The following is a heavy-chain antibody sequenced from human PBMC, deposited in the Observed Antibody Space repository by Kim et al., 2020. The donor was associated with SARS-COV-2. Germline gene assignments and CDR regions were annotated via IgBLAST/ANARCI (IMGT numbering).Heavy chain of an antibody. J-gene: IGHJ4*02. CDR1: GFTFSSYG. V-gene: IGHV3-33*05. Sequence: GGSLRLSCAASGFTFSSYGMHWVRQAPGKGLEWVAVISYDGSNKYYADSVKGRFTISRDNSKNTLYLQMNSLRAEDTAVYYCASPNSSGWTYYFDYWGQGTLVTVSS. D-gene: IGHD6-19*01. CDR3: ASPNSSGWTYYFDY. CDR2: ISYDGSNK.